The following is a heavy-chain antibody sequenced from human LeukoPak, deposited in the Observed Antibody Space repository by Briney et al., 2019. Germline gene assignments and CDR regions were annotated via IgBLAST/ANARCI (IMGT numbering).Heavy chain of an antibody. CDR2: INTNTGNP. Sequence: GASVKVSCTASGYTFTSYAMNWVRQAPGQGLEWMGWINTNTGNPTYAQGFTGRFVFSLDTSVSTAYLQISSLKAEDTAVYYCARDQSSSWSNYYYMDVWGKGTTVTVSS. V-gene: IGHV7-4-1*02. J-gene: IGHJ6*03. CDR1: GYTFTSYA. D-gene: IGHD6-13*01. CDR3: ARDQSSSWSNYYYMDV.